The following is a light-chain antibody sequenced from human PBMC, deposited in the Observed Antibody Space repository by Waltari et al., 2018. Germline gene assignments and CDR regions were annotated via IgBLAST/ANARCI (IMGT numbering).Light chain of an antibody. Sequence: DIVLTQSPDSLAVSLGERATINCKSSQSVFYNSNNKHYLAWYQHKPGQPPKLLIYWASTRETGVPESFSGSGSGTDFILTISSLQAEDVAVYYCQQYFKNPTFGQGTRLEIK. CDR1: QSVFYNSNNKHY. J-gene: IGKJ5*01. CDR3: QQYFKNPT. V-gene: IGKV4-1*01. CDR2: WAS.